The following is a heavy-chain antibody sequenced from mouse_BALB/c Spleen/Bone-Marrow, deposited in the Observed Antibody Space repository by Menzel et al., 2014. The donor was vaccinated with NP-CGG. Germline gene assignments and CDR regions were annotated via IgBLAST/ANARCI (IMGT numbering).Heavy chain of an antibody. D-gene: IGHD1-3*01. CDR2: IDPSDSYT. J-gene: IGHJ3*01. CDR1: GYTFTTYW. CDR3: ARGGDNYAWFPY. V-gene: IGHV1-69*02. Sequence: QVQLQQSGAEFVKPGASVKLSCKASGYTFTTYWMHWVKQRPGQGLEWIGQIDPSDSYTNHSQKFKGKATLTVDKSSSTAYMQLSSLSSEDSAVYYCARGGDNYAWFPYWGQGTLVTVSA.